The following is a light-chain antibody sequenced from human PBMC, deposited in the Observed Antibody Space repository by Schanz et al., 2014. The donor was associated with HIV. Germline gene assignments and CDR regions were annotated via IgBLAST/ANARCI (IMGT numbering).Light chain of an antibody. CDR1: HGVADA. CDR3: QKYNSVPWP. J-gene: IGKJ1*01. V-gene: IGKV1-27*01. CDR2: GAS. Sequence: DFQLTQSPSSLSASVGDTVTITCRASHGVADALAWYQQKPAQAPKRLIFGASTLHSGVPSRFSGSGYETEFTLTISSLQPDDVATYFCQKYNSVPWPFGPGTKVEI.